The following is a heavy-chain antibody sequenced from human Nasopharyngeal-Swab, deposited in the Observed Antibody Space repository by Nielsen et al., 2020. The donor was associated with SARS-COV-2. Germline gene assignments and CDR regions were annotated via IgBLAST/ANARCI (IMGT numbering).Heavy chain of an antibody. CDR3: AKLHHYYGESDY. J-gene: IGHJ4*02. CDR1: GFTFSSYA. Sequence: GGSLRLSCAASGFTFSSYAMSWVRQAPGKGLEWVSAISGSGGSTYYADSVKGRFTISRDNSKNTLYLQMNSLRAEVTAVYYCAKLHHYYGESDYWGQGTLVTVSS. V-gene: IGHV3-23*01. CDR2: ISGSGGST. D-gene: IGHD4-17*01.